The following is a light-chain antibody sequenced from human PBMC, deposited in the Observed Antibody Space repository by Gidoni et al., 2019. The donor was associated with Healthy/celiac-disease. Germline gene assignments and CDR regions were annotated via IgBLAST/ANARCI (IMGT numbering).Light chain of an antibody. CDR3: QQSYSTLT. CDR1: QSISSY. Sequence: DIQMTQSPSSLSASVGDRVTITCRASQSISSYLNWYQQKPGKAPKLLIYAASSLQSGVPSRFSGSGSGTDFTLTISSLQPEDFATYYCQQSYSTLTFGPXTKVGIK. CDR2: AAS. V-gene: IGKV1-39*01. J-gene: IGKJ3*01.